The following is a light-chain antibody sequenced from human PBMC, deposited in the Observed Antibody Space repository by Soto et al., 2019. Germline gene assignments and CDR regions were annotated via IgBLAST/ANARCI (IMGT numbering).Light chain of an antibody. CDR3: SSYTNINTRACV. V-gene: IGLV2-14*01. J-gene: IGLJ1*01. CDR1: SSDVGGYNY. CDR2: EVS. Sequence: QSALTQPASVSGSPGQSITISCIGSSSDVGGYNYVSWYQHHPGRVPKPMIFEVSDRPSGVSSRFSGSKSGNTAYLTISGLQAEDEADYYCSSYTNINTRACVFGTGTKVTVL.